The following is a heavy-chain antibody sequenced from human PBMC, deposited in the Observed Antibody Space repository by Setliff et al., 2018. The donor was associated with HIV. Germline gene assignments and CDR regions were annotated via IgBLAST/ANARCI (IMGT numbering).Heavy chain of an antibody. CDR1: DYPFSNFG. CDR3: ATDRTQTGISLVRGRLTDPAKYPMDY. Sequence: ASVKVSCKASDYPFSNFGISWVRQAPGQGLEWMAWINVYNGDTSFAQKFQGRTTMTKDTTTGTAYMELSSLRTDDTAVYYCATDRTQTGISLVRGRLTDPAKYPMDYWGQGTLVTVSS. D-gene: IGHD3-10*01. CDR2: INVYNGDT. V-gene: IGHV1-18*01. J-gene: IGHJ4*02.